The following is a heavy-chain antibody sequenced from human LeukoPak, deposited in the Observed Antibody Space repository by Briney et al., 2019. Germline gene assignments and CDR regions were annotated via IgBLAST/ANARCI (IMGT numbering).Heavy chain of an antibody. CDR2: IKQDGSEK. Sequence: PGGSLRLSCAASGFTFSSYWMSWVRQAPGKGLEWVANIKQDGSEKYYVDSVKGRFTISRDNAKNSLYLQMNSLRAEDTAVYYCALGLLGPYFDYWGQGTLVTVSS. J-gene: IGHJ4*02. CDR3: ALGLLGPYFDY. D-gene: IGHD1-26*01. CDR1: GFTFSSYW. V-gene: IGHV3-7*01.